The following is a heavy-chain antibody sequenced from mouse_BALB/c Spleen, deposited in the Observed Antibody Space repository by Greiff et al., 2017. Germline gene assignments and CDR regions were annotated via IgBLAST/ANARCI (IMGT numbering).Heavy chain of an antibody. CDR3: ARTVYDGSSHAIAMDY. Sequence: QVQLQQSGAELAKPGASVKMSCKASGYTFTSYWMHWVKQRPGQGLEWIGYINPSTGYTEYNQKFKDKATLTADKSSSTAYMQLSSLTSEDSAVYYCARTVYDGSSHAIAMDYWGQGTSVTVSS. D-gene: IGHD1-1*01. J-gene: IGHJ4*01. CDR2: INPSTGYT. V-gene: IGHV1-7*01. CDR1: GYTFTSYW.